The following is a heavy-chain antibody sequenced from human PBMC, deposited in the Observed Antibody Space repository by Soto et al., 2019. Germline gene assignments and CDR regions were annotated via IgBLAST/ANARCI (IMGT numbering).Heavy chain of an antibody. V-gene: IGHV4-61*01. CDR1: GGPVSSGNYY. Sequence: QVQLQESGPGLVKPSETLSLTCTVSGGPVSSGNYYWSWIRQPPGKRLEWIGHVSYSGSTNYNPPLKSGVTIPVDPSNTHFSETLNSVPGPDRAVYSGARTIDDYGGNYARHAWGQGPTVTVSS. CDR3: ARTIDDYGGNYARHA. D-gene: IGHD4-17*01. J-gene: IGHJ6*02. CDR2: VSYSGST.